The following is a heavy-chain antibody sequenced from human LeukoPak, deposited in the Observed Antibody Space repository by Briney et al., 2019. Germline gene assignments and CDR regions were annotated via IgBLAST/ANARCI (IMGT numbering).Heavy chain of an antibody. CDR1: GFTFSSYG. V-gene: IGHV3-33*01. Sequence: GGSLRLSCAASGFTFSSYGMHWVRQAPGKGLEWVAVIWYDGSNKYYADSVKGRFTISRDNSKNTLYLQMNSLRAEDTAVYYCARGGYGDYVFDYWGQGTLVTVSS. J-gene: IGHJ4*02. CDR3: ARGGYGDYVFDY. D-gene: IGHD4-17*01. CDR2: IWYDGSNK.